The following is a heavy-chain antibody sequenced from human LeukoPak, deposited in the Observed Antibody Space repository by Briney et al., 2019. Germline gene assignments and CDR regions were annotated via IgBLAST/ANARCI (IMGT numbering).Heavy chain of an antibody. CDR2: IIPIFGTA. J-gene: IGHJ5*02. V-gene: IGHV1-69*05. D-gene: IGHD1-1*01. CDR3: ARDSSVVYNWNDGGWFDP. CDR1: GGTFSSYA. Sequence: SVKVSCKASGGTFSSYAISWVRQAPGQGLEWMGGIIPIFGTANYAQKFQGRVTITTDESTSTAYMELSSLRSEDTAVYYCARDSSVVYNWNDGGWFDPWGQGTLVIVSS.